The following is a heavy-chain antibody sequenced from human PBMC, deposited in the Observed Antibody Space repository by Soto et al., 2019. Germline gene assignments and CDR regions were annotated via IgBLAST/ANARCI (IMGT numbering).Heavy chain of an antibody. CDR1: GYTFTKYG. CDR3: SRARYCTSPSCYNHYYYGMDI. D-gene: IGHD2-2*02. Sequence: QEQLVQSGGEVKKPGASVRVSCKASGYTFTKYGITWVRQAPGQGLECMGWIGVFNGKTNYARKLQGRVIMTADTSASTAYMELRSLRSDDTAVYYCSRARYCTSPSCYNHYYYGMDIWGQGTTVSVSS. J-gene: IGHJ6*02. CDR2: IGVFNGKT. V-gene: IGHV1-18*04.